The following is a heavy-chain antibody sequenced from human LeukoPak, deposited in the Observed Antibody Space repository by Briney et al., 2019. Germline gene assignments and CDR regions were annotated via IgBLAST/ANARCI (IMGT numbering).Heavy chain of an antibody. CDR1: GFTFSTSD. CDR3: AKDRAGQWLAA. CDR2: KSYDGSGK. J-gene: IGHJ4*02. V-gene: IGHV3-30*18. D-gene: IGHD6-19*01. Sequence: PGSSLTLSCAASGFTFSTSDMHWLRQAPGKALEWVAAKSYDGSGKYYADSVKGRFTISRDNSKSTLYLKMNSLRAEDTAVYYCAKDRAGQWLAAWGQGTLVTVSS.